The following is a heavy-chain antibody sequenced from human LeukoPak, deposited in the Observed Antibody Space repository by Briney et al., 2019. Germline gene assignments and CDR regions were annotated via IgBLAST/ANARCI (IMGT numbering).Heavy chain of an antibody. CDR3: AKGVGYNTGWYYLDY. V-gene: IGHV3-23*01. CDR2: ISGSGGST. Sequence: GGSLRLSCAASGFTFSSYAMSWVRQAPGKGLEWVSAISGSGGSTYYADSVKGRFTISRDNSKNTLYLQMGSLRAEDMAVYYCAKGVGYNTGWYYLDYWGQGTLVTVSS. CDR1: GFTFSSYA. D-gene: IGHD6-19*01. J-gene: IGHJ4*02.